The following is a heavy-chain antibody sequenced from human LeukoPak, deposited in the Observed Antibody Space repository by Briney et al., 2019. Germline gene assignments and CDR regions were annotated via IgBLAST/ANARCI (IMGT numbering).Heavy chain of an antibody. D-gene: IGHD6-6*01. CDR1: GYTFTGYY. V-gene: IGHV1-2*02. Sequence: ASVKVSCTASGYTFTGYYMHWVRQAPGQGLEWMGWINPNSGGTNYAQKFQGRVTMTRDTSISTAYMELSRLRSDDTAVYYCARDLGEYSSSSGDYWGQGTLVTVSS. CDR3: ARDLGEYSSSSGDY. J-gene: IGHJ4*02. CDR2: INPNSGGT.